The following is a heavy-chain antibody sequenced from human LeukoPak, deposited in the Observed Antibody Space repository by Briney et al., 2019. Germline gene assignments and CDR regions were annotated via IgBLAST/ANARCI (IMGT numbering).Heavy chain of an antibody. V-gene: IGHV3-11*04. Sequence: KPGGSLRLSCAASGFTFSDYYMTWIRQAPGKGLEWVSYISTSGSTIYYGDSVKGRFTISRDNAKNSLYLQMNSLRAEDTAVYYCARDSCSNGVCFDYWGQGTLVTVSS. CDR2: ISTSGSTI. CDR3: ARDSCSNGVCFDY. D-gene: IGHD2-8*01. J-gene: IGHJ4*02. CDR1: GFTFSDYY.